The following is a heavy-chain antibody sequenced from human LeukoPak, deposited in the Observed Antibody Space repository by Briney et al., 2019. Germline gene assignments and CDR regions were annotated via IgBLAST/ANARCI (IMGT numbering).Heavy chain of an antibody. Sequence: PGGSLRLSCAASGFTVSSNYMSWVRQAPGQGLEWVSVIYSGGSTYYADSVQGRFTISRDNSKNTLYLQMNSLRAEDTAVYYCARDTRDYYGSGRMARAYYYYYMDVWGKGTTVTISS. V-gene: IGHV3-66*01. CDR3: ARDTRDYYGSGRMARAYYYYYMDV. CDR1: GFTVSSNY. J-gene: IGHJ6*03. CDR2: IYSGGST. D-gene: IGHD3-10*01.